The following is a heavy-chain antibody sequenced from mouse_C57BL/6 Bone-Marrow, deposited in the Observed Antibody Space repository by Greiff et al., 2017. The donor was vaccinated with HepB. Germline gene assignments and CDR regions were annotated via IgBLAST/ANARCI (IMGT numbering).Heavy chain of an antibody. J-gene: IGHJ4*01. V-gene: IGHV5-17*01. CDR1: GFTFSDYG. CDR2: ISSGSSTI. Sequence: EVKLVESGGGLVKPGGSLKLSCAASGFTFSDYGMHWVRQAPEKGLEWVAYISSGSSTIYYANTVKGRFTISRDNAKNTLFLKMTSLRSEDTAMYYCARDGSYAMDYWGQGTSVTVSS. CDR3: ARDGSYAMDY.